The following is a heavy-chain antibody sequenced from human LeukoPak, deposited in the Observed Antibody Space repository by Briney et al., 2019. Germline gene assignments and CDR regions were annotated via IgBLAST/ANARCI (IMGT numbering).Heavy chain of an antibody. V-gene: IGHV3-23*01. CDR2: ILVGGNT. CDR3: AKDVIAAAYYGMDV. Sequence: GGSLRLSCAASGFTFNNYAMSWVRQAPGKGLEWVSVILVGGNTYYADSVKGRFTTSRDNSKNTLYLQMNSLRADDTAVYYCAKDVIAAAYYGMDVWGQGTTVTVSS. CDR1: GFTFNNYA. J-gene: IGHJ6*02. D-gene: IGHD6-13*01.